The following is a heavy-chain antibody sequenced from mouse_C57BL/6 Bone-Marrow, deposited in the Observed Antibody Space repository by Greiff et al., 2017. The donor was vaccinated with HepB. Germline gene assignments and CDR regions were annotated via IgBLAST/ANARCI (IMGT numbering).Heavy chain of an antibody. CDR2: ISDGGSYT. CDR3: ARECYYYGSSHWYFDV. V-gene: IGHV5-4*01. CDR1: GFTFSSYA. J-gene: IGHJ1*03. D-gene: IGHD1-1*01. Sequence: EVQLVESGGGLVKPGGSLKLSCAASGFTFSSYAMSWVRQTPEKRLEWVATISDGGSYTYYPDNVKGRFTISRDNAKNNLYLQMSHLKSEDTAMYYCARECYYYGSSHWYFDVWGTGTTVTVSS.